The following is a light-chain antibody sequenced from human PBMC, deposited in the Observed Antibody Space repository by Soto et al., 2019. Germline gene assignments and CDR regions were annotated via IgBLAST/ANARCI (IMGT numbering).Light chain of an antibody. Sequence: DIQLTQSPSFLSASLGDRVTITCRASQGITNSLAWYQQKPGEAPNVLIYETSTLQSGVPSRFSGSGSGTEFTLTISSLQPEDFATYYGQQLQSYPFTFGPGTKVDIK. J-gene: IGKJ3*01. CDR2: ETS. V-gene: IGKV1-9*01. CDR1: QGITNS. CDR3: QQLQSYPFT.